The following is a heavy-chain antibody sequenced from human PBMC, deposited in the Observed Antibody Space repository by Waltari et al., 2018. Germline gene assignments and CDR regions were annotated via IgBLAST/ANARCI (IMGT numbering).Heavy chain of an antibody. J-gene: IGHJ4*02. CDR3: TRDGGAESH. CDR1: GFTLSTSN. D-gene: IGHD3-16*01. V-gene: IGHV3-48*01. Sequence: EEQWVESGGGLVQPGGSLRLSCAASGFTLSTSNMNWVRQAPGKGLEWVSYITNRGGPIYYADSVKGRFTVSRDNDKNSLNLQMNNLRVEDTAVYYCTRDGGAESHWGQGTLVTVTS. CDR2: ITNRGGPI.